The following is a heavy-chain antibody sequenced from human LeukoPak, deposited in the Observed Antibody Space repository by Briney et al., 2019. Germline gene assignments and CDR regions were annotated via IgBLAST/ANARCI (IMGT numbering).Heavy chain of an antibody. D-gene: IGHD2-2*01. J-gene: IGHJ5*02. CDR1: GGSISSGSYY. V-gene: IGHV4-61*02. CDR3: ARLERKYCSSTSCFLWRYNWFDP. Sequence: SQTLSLTCTVSGGSISSGSYYWSWIRQPAGKGLEWIGRIYTSGSTNYNPSLKSRVTISVDTSKNQFSLKLSSVTAADTAVYYCARLERKYCSSTSCFLWRYNWFDPWGQGTLVTVSS. CDR2: IYTSGST.